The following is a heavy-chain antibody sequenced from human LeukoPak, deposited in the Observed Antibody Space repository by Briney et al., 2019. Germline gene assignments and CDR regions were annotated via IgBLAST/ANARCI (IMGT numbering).Heavy chain of an antibody. CDR1: GGSVSSGDYY. CDR2: IYHSGST. J-gene: IGHJ4*02. V-gene: IGHV4-61*08. Sequence: SETLSLTCTVSGGSVSSGDYYWTCIRQPPGKGLECIGEIYHSGSTNYHPSLKSRVTISVDKSKNQFSLKLSSVTAADTAVYYCAKGFTYSLYSFDYWGQGTLVTVSS. D-gene: IGHD1-26*01. CDR3: AKGFTYSLYSFDY.